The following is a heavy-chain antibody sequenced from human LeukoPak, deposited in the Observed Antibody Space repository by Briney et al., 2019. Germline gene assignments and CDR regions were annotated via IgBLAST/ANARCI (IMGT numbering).Heavy chain of an antibody. CDR3: ARDGYNYFDF. J-gene: IGHJ4*02. CDR2: ISSNGNTI. V-gene: IGHV3-11*01. Sequence: PGGSLRLSCAASGFTFRNYYMIWIRQATGEGLEWLSYISSNGNTIYYADSVRGRFTVSRDNVKNSLFVEMNSLRAEDTAVYYCARDGYNYFDFWGQGTLVTVSS. CDR1: GFTFRNYY. D-gene: IGHD5-24*01.